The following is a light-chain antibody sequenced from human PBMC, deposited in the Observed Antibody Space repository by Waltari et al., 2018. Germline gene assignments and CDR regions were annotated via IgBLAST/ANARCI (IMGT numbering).Light chain of an antibody. CDR3: HQYGSSRRT. CDR2: GAS. V-gene: IGKV3-20*01. J-gene: IGKJ2*01. CDR1: QSISSSY. Sequence: EIVLPQSPGTLSLSPGERATLFCRASQSISSSYLAWYQQKSGQAPRLLIYGASSRATGIPDRFSGSGSGTDFTLTISRLKPEDSAVYYCHQYGSSRRTFGQGTKVEI.